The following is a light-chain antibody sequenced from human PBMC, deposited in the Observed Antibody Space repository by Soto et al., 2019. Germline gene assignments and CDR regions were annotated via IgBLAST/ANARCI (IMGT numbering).Light chain of an antibody. CDR2: GTS. V-gene: IGKV3-20*01. J-gene: IGKJ5*01. CDR1: QSVSSKY. CDR3: QQFDDSVT. Sequence: DIVLTQSPGTLSLSPGERATLSCRASQSVSSKYLAWYQQKPGQPPRVLIYGTSIRATGIPERFSGGGSGTDFTLTITRLESEDFAVYYCQQFDDSVTFGQGTRLDIK.